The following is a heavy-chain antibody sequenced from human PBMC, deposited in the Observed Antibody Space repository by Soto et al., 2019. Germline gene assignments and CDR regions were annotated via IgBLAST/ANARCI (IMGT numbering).Heavy chain of an antibody. CDR3: ARGLGYSYGYDYYYYGMDV. Sequence: ASVKVSCKASGGTFSSYAISWVRQAPGQGLEWMGWMNPNSGNTGYAQKFQGRVTMTRNTSISTAYMELSSLRSEDTAVYYCARGLGYSYGYDYYYYGMDVWGQGTTVTVSS. D-gene: IGHD5-18*01. CDR2: MNPNSGNT. CDR1: GGTFSSYA. V-gene: IGHV1-8*02. J-gene: IGHJ6*02.